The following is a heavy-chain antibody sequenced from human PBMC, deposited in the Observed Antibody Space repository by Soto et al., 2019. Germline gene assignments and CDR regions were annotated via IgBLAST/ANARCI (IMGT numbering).Heavy chain of an antibody. CDR2: INAGNGNT. V-gene: IGHV1-3*05. Sequence: QVQLVQSGAEEKKPGASVKVSCKASGYTFTSYAMHWVRQAPGQRLEWMGWINAGNGNTKYSQKFQGRVTITRDTSASTAYMELSSLRSEDTAVYYCARESSRSKKYYYGMDVWGQGTTVTVSS. CDR1: GYTFTSYA. J-gene: IGHJ6*02. D-gene: IGHD6-13*01. CDR3: ARESSRSKKYYYGMDV.